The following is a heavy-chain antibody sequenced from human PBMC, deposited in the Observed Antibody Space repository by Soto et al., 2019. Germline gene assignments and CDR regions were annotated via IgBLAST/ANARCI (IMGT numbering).Heavy chain of an antibody. CDR2: IDPEDGET. Sequence: ASVKVSCKVSGYTLTELSMHWVRPAPGKGLEWMGGIDPEDGETIYAQKFQGRVTMTEDTSTDTAYMDLSSLRFEDTAVYYCATLYSGSYRDAFGIWGQGTMVTVSS. D-gene: IGHD1-26*01. J-gene: IGHJ3*02. CDR3: ATLYSGSYRDAFGI. V-gene: IGHV1-24*01. CDR1: GYTLTELS.